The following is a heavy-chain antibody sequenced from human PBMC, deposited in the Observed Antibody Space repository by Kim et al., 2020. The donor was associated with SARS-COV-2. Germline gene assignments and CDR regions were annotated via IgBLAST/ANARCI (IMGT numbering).Heavy chain of an antibody. V-gene: IGHV3-48*03. CDR3: ARVIPRITIFGVAPEGMDV. CDR2: ISSSGSTI. CDR1: GFTFSSYE. Sequence: GGSLRLSCAASGFTFSSYEMNWVRQAPGKGLEWVSYISSSGSTIYYADSVKGRFTISRDNAKNSLYLQMNSLRAEDTAVYYCARVIPRITIFGVAPEGMDVWGQGTTVTVSS. J-gene: IGHJ6*02. D-gene: IGHD3-3*01.